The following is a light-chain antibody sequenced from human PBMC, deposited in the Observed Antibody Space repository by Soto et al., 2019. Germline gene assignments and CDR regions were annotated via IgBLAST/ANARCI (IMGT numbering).Light chain of an antibody. CDR2: DNT. Sequence: QSVLTQPPSASGTPGQRVTISCSGSNSNIGTNTVNWYQQLPGTAPKLLIYDNTKRPSGIPDRFSGSKSGTSATLGITGLQTGDEADYFCGTWGSSLSAVVFGGGTQLTVL. CDR1: NSNIGTNT. J-gene: IGLJ2*01. CDR3: GTWGSSLSAVV. V-gene: IGLV1-51*01.